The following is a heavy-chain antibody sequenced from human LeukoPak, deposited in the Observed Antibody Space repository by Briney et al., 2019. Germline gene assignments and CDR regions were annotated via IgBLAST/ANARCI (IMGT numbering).Heavy chain of an antibody. CDR1: GFIFRNYG. CDR3: AKDLGWIQFGY. V-gene: IGHV3-23*01. J-gene: IGHJ4*02. D-gene: IGHD5-18*01. Sequence: GGTLRLSCAASGFIFRNYGMNWVRQPPGKGLEWVSGVSPNGETAYYADSVKGRFTISRDNSKNTVYLQVRSLRAEDTAVYYCAKDLGWIQFGYWGQGALVTVSS. CDR2: VSPNGETA.